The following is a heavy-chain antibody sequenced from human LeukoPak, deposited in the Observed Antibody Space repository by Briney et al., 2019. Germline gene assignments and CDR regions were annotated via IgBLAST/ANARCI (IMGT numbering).Heavy chain of an antibody. CDR2: ISGSGCST. D-gene: IGHD3-22*01. J-gene: IGHJ4*02. CDR1: GFTFSSYA. Sequence: GRSLRLSCAASGFTFSSYAMSWVRQAPGKGLEWVSAISGSGCSTYYADSVKGRFTISRDNSKNTLYPQMNSLRAEDTAVYYCAKEFYYNFDYWGQGTLVTVSS. V-gene: IGHV3-23*01. CDR3: AKEFYYNFDY.